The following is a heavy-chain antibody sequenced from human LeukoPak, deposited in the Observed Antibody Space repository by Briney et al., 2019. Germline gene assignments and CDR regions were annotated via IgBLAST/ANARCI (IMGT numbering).Heavy chain of an antibody. CDR3: ARGRYSYDSSGYYFY. CDR1: GGSSSGYY. J-gene: IGHJ4*02. CDR2: INHSGST. Sequence: PSETLSLTCAVYGGSSSGYYWSWIRQPPGKGLEWIGEINHSGSTNYNPSLKSRVTISVDTSKNQFSLKLSSVTAADTAVYYCARGRYSYDSSGYYFYWGQGTLVTVSS. V-gene: IGHV4-34*01. D-gene: IGHD3-22*01.